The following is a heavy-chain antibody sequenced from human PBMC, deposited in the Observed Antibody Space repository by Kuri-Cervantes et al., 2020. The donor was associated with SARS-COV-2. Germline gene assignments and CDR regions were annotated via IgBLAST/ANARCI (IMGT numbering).Heavy chain of an antibody. V-gene: IGHV3-23*01. CDR1: GFTFSSYA. J-gene: IGHJ5*02. CDR2: ISGSGGST. D-gene: IGHD2-21*01. CDR3: ARDRVGVHDT. Sequence: GGSLRLSCAASGFTFSSYAMSWVRQAPGEGLEWVSAISGSGGSTYYEDSVKGRFTISRDNSQNTLYLQMKSLRTEDTALYYCARDRVGVHDTWGQGTLVTVSS.